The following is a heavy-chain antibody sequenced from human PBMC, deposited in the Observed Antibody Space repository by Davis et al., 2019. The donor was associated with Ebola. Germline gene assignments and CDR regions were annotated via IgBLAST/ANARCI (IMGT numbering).Heavy chain of an antibody. J-gene: IGHJ6*04. CDR1: GGSFSGYY. Sequence: SETLSLTCAVYGGSFSGYYWSWIRQPPGKGLEWIGEINHSGSTNYNPSLKSRVTISVDTSKNKFSLKLSSVTAADTAVYYCARVPAAARYYYDGMDVWGKGTTVTVSS. V-gene: IGHV4-34*01. CDR2: INHSGST. CDR3: ARVPAAARYYYDGMDV. D-gene: IGHD2-2*01.